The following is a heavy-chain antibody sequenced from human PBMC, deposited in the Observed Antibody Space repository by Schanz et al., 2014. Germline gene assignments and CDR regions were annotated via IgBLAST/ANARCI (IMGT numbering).Heavy chain of an antibody. CDR2: IWYDENNK. J-gene: IGHJ4*02. CDR3: ARANYRRKINFDY. Sequence: VQLLESGGGLVQPGGSLRLSCAASGFTFSDHYMDWVRQAPGKGLEWVAVIWYDENNKYYADSVKGRFTMSRDNSKNTLYLQMNSLRAEDTAVYYCARANYRRKINFDYWGRGTLVTVSS. D-gene: IGHD3-10*01. V-gene: IGHV3-33*08. CDR1: GFTFSDHY.